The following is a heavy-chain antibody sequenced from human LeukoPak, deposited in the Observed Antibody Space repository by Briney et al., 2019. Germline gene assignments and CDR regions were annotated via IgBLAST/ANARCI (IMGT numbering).Heavy chain of an antibody. CDR3: ARDRAYYYGSGSYSDY. Sequence: GGSLRLSCAASGFTFSSYGMNWVRQAPGKGLEWVSSISSSSSYIYYADSVKGRFTISRDNAKNSLYLQMNSLRAEDTAVYYCARDRAYYYGSGSYSDYWGQGTLVTVSS. V-gene: IGHV3-21*01. CDR2: ISSSSSYI. D-gene: IGHD3-10*01. CDR1: GFTFSSYG. J-gene: IGHJ4*02.